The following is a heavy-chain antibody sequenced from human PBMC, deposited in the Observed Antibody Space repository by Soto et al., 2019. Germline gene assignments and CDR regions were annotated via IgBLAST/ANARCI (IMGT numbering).Heavy chain of an antibody. CDR1: GFTFTTYA. CDR3: ARALYSGVYYYFDY. D-gene: IGHD1-26*01. V-gene: IGHV1-18*01. Sequence: ASVRLYSTXSGFTFTTYAISWARQAPGQELEWMGWVSAFNGNTNYAQTLKGRFTMTTDKSKSTAYMEVRSLRADDTAVYYCARALYSGVYYYFDYWGQGTLVTVSS. J-gene: IGHJ4*02. CDR2: VSAFNGNT.